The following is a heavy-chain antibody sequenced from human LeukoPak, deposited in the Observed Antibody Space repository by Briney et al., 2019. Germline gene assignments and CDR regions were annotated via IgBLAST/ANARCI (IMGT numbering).Heavy chain of an antibody. J-gene: IGHJ4*02. CDR1: GGSFSGYY. Sequence: SETLSLTRAVYGGSFSGYYWSWIRQPPGKGLEWIGEINHSGSTNYNPSLKSRVTISVDTSKNQFSLKLSSVTAADTAVYYCARGRGLWFGESYFDYWGQGTLVTVSS. CDR2: INHSGST. D-gene: IGHD3-10*01. V-gene: IGHV4-34*01. CDR3: ARGRGLWFGESYFDY.